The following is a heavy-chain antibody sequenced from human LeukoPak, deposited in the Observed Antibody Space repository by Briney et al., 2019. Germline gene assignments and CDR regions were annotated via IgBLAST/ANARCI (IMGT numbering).Heavy chain of an antibody. CDR1: GFTSGDYA. D-gene: IGHD3-22*01. CDR2: IRSKAYGATT. Sequence: GGSLRLSCTASGFTSGDYAMSWFRQAPGKGLQWVGYIRSKAYGATTEYAASVKGRFTISRDDSKSIAYLQMNSLKTEDTAVYYCTREYYYHSSGFDYWGQGTLVTVSS. V-gene: IGHV3-49*03. J-gene: IGHJ4*02. CDR3: TREYYYHSSGFDY.